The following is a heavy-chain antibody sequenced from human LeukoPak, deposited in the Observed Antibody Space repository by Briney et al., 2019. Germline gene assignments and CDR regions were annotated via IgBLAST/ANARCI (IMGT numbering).Heavy chain of an antibody. Sequence: ASVKVSCKASGYTFNAYYIHWVRQAPGQGLEWMGWINPNSGDAKLAQKFRGRVTMTRDTSISTADMELSRLTPDDTAVSYCASYGSGTYGHTFYYYYAMDVWGQGTTVTVSS. D-gene: IGHD3-10*01. J-gene: IGHJ6*02. CDR3: ASYGSGTYGHTFYYYYAMDV. CDR2: INPNSGDA. V-gene: IGHV1-2*02. CDR1: GYTFNAYY.